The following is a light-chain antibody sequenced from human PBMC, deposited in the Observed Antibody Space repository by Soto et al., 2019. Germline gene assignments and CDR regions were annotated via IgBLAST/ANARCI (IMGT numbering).Light chain of an antibody. V-gene: IGLV3-21*02. CDR2: DDS. CDR1: NIGSRS. J-gene: IGLJ2*01. Sequence: SYELTQAPSVSVAPGQTARLTCGGDNIGSRSVHWYQHKSGQAPLLVVYDDSDRPSGIPERFSGSNSGNTATLTISRVEAGDEADYYCQMWYNTTEHVVFGGGTKLTVL. CDR3: QMWYNTTEHVV.